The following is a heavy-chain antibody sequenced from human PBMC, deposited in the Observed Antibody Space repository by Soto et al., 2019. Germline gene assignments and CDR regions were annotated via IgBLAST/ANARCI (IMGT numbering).Heavy chain of an antibody. D-gene: IGHD3-3*01. CDR2: TSHTGST. J-gene: IGHJ4*02. CDR1: GGSFSGSY. CDR3: ARVPLTSYSDVSGYYYGFFDS. Sequence: QVQQWGAGLLKTSETLSLTCTVSGGSFSGSYWSWIRQSPGKGLEWIGETSHTGSTTYNPSLQSRVTISLDTSKNQFSLELSSVIAADTAKYYCARVPLTSYSDVSGYYYGFFDSWGQGTLVTVFS. V-gene: IGHV4-34*01.